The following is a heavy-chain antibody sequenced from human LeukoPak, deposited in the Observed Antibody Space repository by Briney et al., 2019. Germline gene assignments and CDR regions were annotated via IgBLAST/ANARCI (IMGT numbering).Heavy chain of an antibody. D-gene: IGHD3-22*01. Sequence: GGSLRLSCAASGFTFSSYIMNWVRQAPGKGLEWVSSISSSSSYIYYADSVKGRFTISRDNAKNSLYLQMNSLRAEDTAVYYCATHSGYYDSSGYYYVYFDYWGQGTLVTVSS. CDR3: ATHSGYYDSSGYYYVYFDY. V-gene: IGHV3-21*01. CDR2: ISSSSSYI. CDR1: GFTFSSYI. J-gene: IGHJ4*02.